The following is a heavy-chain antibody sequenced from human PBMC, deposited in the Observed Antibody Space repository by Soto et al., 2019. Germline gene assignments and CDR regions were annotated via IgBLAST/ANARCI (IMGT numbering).Heavy chain of an antibody. Sequence: QVQLVESGGGVVQPGRSLTVSCAASGFTFNTYTIHWVRQAPGKGLEWVAVISYGSTYKYYADSVKGRFTISRDDSKNTLSLQMNNLTVGDTAVYYCARVRSSGWHYLDLWGQGTLVTVSS. V-gene: IGHV3-30-3*01. CDR3: ARVRSSGWHYLDL. CDR2: ISYGSTYK. J-gene: IGHJ4*02. D-gene: IGHD6-19*01. CDR1: GFTFNTYT.